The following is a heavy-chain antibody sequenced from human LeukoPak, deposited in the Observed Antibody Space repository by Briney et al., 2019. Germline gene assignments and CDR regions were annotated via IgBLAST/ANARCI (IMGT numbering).Heavy chain of an antibody. D-gene: IGHD6-25*01. CDR2: IYYSGST. CDR3: ERSAEQNWFDP. CDR1: GGSISSYY. J-gene: IGHJ5*02. V-gene: IGHV4-59*01. Sequence: SETLSLTCTVSGGSISSYYWSWIRQPPGKGLEWIGYIYYSGSTNYNPSLKVRVTISVDTSKNQFSPELSSVTGADTAVYYCERSAEQNWFDPWGQGTLVTVSS.